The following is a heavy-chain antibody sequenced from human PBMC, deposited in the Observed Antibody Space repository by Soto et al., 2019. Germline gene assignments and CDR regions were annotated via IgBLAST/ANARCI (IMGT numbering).Heavy chain of an antibody. Sequence: QVQLQESGPGLVKPSETLSLTCTVSGDSVSSGFCYWNWSRQPPGKGLEWIGYIYFSGSTNYNPSLESRLTISPVTSKHQFSLGLTSVPAADTAVYYCATDPITETGWHTSYYGMHVWGQGTMVTVSS. CDR3: ATDPITETGWHTSYYGMHV. CDR1: GDSVSSGFCY. V-gene: IGHV4-61*01. CDR2: IYFSGST. J-gene: IGHJ6*02. D-gene: IGHD6-19*01.